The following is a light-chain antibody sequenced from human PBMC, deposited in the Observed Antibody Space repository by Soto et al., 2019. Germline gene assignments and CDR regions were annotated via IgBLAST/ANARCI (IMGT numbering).Light chain of an antibody. V-gene: IGKV3-15*01. CDR2: GAS. CDR1: QSLRSS. J-gene: IGKJ5*01. Sequence: ETMMTQSPDTLSVSLGERATLSCRASQSLRSSLAWYQQKPGQAPRLLIYGASTRATGIPARFSGSGSGTDFTLTISSLEPEDSAVYYCQQRHMWPITFGQGTRLEI. CDR3: QQRHMWPIT.